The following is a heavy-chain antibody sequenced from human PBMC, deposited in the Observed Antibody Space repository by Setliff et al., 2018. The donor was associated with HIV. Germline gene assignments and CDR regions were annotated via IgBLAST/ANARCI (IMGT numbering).Heavy chain of an antibody. CDR2: IIPIFGTA. J-gene: IGHJ6*03. D-gene: IGHD3-16*02. CDR1: GGTFSSYA. V-gene: IGHV1-69*05. Sequence: SVKVSCKASGGTFSSYAIGWVRQAPGQGLEWMGGIIPIFGTANYAQKFQGRVTITTDESTSTAYMERSRLRSEDTAVYYCARDTGGEMTFGGVIVNYYYCMDVWGKGTTVTVSS. CDR3: ARDTGGEMTFGGVIVNYYYCMDV.